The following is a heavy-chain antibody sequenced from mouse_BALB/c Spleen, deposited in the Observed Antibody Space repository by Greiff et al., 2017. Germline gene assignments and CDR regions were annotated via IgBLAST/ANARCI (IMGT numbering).Heavy chain of an antibody. CDR2: IYPGNGDT. V-gene: IGHV1-12*01. CDR3: ARGEYYLDD. D-gene: IGHD1-1*02. Sequence: QVQLQQPGAELVKPGASVKMSCKASGYTFTSYNMHWVKQTPGQGLEWIGAIYPGNGDTSYNQKFKGKATLTADKSSSTAYMQLSSLTSEDSAVYYCARGEYYLDDWGKGTTLTVSS. J-gene: IGHJ2*01. CDR1: GYTFTSYN.